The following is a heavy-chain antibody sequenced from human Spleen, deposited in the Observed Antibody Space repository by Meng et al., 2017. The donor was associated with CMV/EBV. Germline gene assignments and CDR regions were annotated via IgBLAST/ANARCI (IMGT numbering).Heavy chain of an antibody. Sequence: SETLSLTCTVSGYSISSGYYWGWIRQPPGKGLEWIGSIYHSGSTYYNPSHKSRVTISVDTSKNQFSLKLSSVTAADTAVYYCARVGTRRMTTVWFDPWGQGTLVTVSS. CDR1: GYSISSGYY. CDR2: IYHSGST. V-gene: IGHV4-38-2*02. CDR3: ARVGTRRMTTVWFDP. J-gene: IGHJ5*02. D-gene: IGHD4-17*01.